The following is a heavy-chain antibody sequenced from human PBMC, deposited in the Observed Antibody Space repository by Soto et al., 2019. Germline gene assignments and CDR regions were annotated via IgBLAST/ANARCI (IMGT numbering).Heavy chain of an antibody. Sequence: ASVKVSCKASGYTFTSYAMHWVRQAPGQRLEWMGWINAGNGNTKYSQKFQGRVTITRDTSASTAYMELSSLRSEDTAVYYCATGVVDGYCSGGSCSRNNWFDPWGQGTLVTVSS. CDR2: INAGNGNT. V-gene: IGHV1-3*01. J-gene: IGHJ5*02. D-gene: IGHD2-15*01. CDR1: GYTFTSYA. CDR3: ATGVVDGYCSGGSCSRNNWFDP.